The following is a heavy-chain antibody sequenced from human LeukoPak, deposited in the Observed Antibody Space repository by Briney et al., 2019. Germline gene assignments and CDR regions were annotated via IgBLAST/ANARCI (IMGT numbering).Heavy chain of an antibody. CDR1: GFTFSSYA. J-gene: IGHJ4*02. D-gene: IGHD3-3*01. CDR3: AKTLVLRFLEWLFPGVGYFDY. V-gene: IGHV3-23*01. CDR2: ISGSGGST. Sequence: PGGSLRLSCAASGFTFSSYAMSWVRQAPGKGLEWVSAISGSGGSTYYAHSVKGRFTISRDNSKNTLYLQMNSLRAEDTAVYYCAKTLVLRFLEWLFPGVGYFDYWGQGTLVTVSS.